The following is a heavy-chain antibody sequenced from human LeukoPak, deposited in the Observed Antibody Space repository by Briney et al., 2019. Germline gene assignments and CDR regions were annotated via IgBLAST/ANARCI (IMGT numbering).Heavy chain of an antibody. J-gene: IGHJ4*02. V-gene: IGHV1-69*13. D-gene: IGHD6-19*01. CDR3: ASPVAGTSDYFDY. Sequence: ASVKVSCKASGGTFSSYAISWVRQAPGQGLEWMGGIIPIFGTANYAQKFQGRVTITADESTSTAYMELSSLRSEDTAVYYCASPVAGTSDYFDYWGQGTLVTVSS. CDR1: GGTFSSYA. CDR2: IIPIFGTA.